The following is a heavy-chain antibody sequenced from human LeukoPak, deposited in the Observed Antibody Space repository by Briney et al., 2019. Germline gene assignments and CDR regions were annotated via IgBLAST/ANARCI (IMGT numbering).Heavy chain of an antibody. J-gene: IGHJ4*02. D-gene: IGHD3-10*01. CDR1: GFTFSSYA. CDR2: LSYDGTSK. V-gene: IGHV3-30-3*01. CDR3: AAGEFFDY. Sequence: GGSLRLSCAASGFTFSSYAMHWVRQAPGKGLEWVAVLSYDGTSKYYADSVKGRFTISRDNSKNTLCLQMNSLRAEDTAVYYCAAGEFFDYWGQGTLVTVSS.